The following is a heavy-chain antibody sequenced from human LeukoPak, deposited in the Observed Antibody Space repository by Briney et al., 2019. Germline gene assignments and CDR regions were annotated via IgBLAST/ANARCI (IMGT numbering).Heavy chain of an antibody. CDR1: GFTFSSYA. CDR3: AKDRRYSYGTSFDY. Sequence: GGSLRLSCAASGFTFSSYAMNWVSQAPGKGLEWVSTISGSGGSTYYADSVKGRFTISRDNSKNTLYLQMNSLGAEDTAVYYCAKDRRYSYGTSFDYWGQGTLVTVSS. D-gene: IGHD5-18*01. V-gene: IGHV3-23*01. J-gene: IGHJ4*02. CDR2: ISGSGGST.